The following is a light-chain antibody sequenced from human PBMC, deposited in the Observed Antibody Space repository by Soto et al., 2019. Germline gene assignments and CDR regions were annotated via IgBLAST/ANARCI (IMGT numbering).Light chain of an antibody. V-gene: IGKV2-24*01. CDR3: MQATQFPQT. Sequence: DIVMIQKPLSSRVTLGQQASISCRSSQSLVQSDGNTYLSWLQQRPDQPQRHRIYKIYNRFAGGPARFSGSGAGTDFTLEISRVEAEDVGVYYCMQATQFPQTFGQGTKVEIK. J-gene: IGKJ1*01. CDR2: KIY. CDR1: QSLVQSDGNTY.